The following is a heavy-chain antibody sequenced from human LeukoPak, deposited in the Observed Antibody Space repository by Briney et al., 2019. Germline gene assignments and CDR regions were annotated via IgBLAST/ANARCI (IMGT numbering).Heavy chain of an antibody. CDR2: INPNSGGA. CDR1: GFTFTGYH. CDR3: ARGGGLTAATHYYYGLDV. V-gene: IGHV1-2*02. D-gene: IGHD6-13*01. J-gene: IGHJ6*02. Sequence: ASVKVSCKGSGFTFTGYHIHWVRQAPGQGLEWLGWINPNSGGANYAQDFQGRVTMTRDTSPGTAYMELSSLRSDDTAVYYCARGGGLTAATHYYYGLDVWGQGTTVTVSS.